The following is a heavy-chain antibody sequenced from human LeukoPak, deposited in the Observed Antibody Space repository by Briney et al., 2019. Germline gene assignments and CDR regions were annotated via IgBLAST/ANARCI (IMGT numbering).Heavy chain of an antibody. CDR2: ISAYNGNT. CDR3: ARDGIVVVPAAKGFDY. CDR1: GYTFTSYG. V-gene: IGHV1-18*01. Sequence: GASVKVSCKASGYTFTSYGISWVRQAPGQGFEWMGWISAYNGNTNYAQKLQGRVTMTTDTSTSTAYMELRSLRSDDTAVYYCARDGIVVVPAAKGFDYWGQGTLVTVSS. J-gene: IGHJ4*02. D-gene: IGHD2-2*01.